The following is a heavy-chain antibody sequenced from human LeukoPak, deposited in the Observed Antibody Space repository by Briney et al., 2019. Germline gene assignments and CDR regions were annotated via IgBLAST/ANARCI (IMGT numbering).Heavy chain of an antibody. J-gene: IGHJ4*02. CDR3: ARGPPLRPNCSGGSCYFWRPFDY. CDR2: ISSSGSTI. V-gene: IGHV3-48*03. Sequence: GGSLRLSCAASGFTFSSYEMNWVRQAPGKGLEWVSYISSSGSTIYYADSVKGRFTISRDNAKNSPYLQMNSLRAEDTAVYYCARGPPLRPNCSGGSCYFWRPFDYWGQGTLVTVSS. D-gene: IGHD2-15*01. CDR1: GFTFSSYE.